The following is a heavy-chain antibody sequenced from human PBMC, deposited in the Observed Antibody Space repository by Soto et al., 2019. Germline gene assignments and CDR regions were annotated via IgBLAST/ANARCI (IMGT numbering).Heavy chain of an antibody. Sequence: EVQMLESGGDLVQPGGSLRLSCGPSGFTFSDYAMSWVRQAPGKGPEWVSSITKDGTATNYADPVKGRFTISRDNSRNTLYLQMNSLRAEDTALYYCAKDWPGTRTPGLDWWGLGTLVTVSS. D-gene: IGHD1-1*01. V-gene: IGHV3-23*01. CDR1: GFTFSDYA. J-gene: IGHJ4*02. CDR3: AKDWPGTRTPGLDW. CDR2: ITKDGTAT.